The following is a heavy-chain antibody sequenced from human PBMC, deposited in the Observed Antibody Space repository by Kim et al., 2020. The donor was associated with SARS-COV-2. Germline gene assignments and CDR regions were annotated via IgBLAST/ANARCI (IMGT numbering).Heavy chain of an antibody. J-gene: IGHJ4*02. D-gene: IGHD3-3*01. CDR1: GGSISSYY. Sequence: SETLSLTCTVSGGSISSYYWSWIRQPPGKGLEWIGYIYYSGSTNYNPSLKSRVTISVDTSKNQFSLKLSSVTAADTAVYYCARGLTIFGVVIEPFDYWGQGTLVTVSS. CDR2: IYYSGST. CDR3: ARGLTIFGVVIEPFDY. V-gene: IGHV4-59*01.